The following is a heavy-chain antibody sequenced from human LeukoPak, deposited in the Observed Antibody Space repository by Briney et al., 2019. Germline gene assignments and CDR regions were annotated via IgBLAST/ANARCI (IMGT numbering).Heavy chain of an antibody. Sequence: GGSLRLSCAASGFTFSSYAMSWVRQAPGKGLEWVSAISGSGGSTYYADSVKGRFTISRDNSKNTLYLQMNSLRAEDTAVYYCATYGGNTGRFDYWGQGTLVTVSS. J-gene: IGHJ4*02. CDR1: GFTFSSYA. D-gene: IGHD4-23*01. CDR2: ISGSGGST. CDR3: ATYGGNTGRFDY. V-gene: IGHV3-23*01.